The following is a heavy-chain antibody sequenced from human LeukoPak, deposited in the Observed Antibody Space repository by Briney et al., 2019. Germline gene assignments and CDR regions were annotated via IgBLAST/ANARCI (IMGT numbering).Heavy chain of an antibody. CDR3: ARGRAYDFWSGYYPVFGY. J-gene: IGHJ4*02. D-gene: IGHD3-3*01. CDR1: GGSFSGYY. Sequence: KTSETLSLTCAVYGGSFSGYYWSWIRQPPGKGLEWIGEINHSGSTNYNPSLKSRVTISVDTSKNQFSLKLSSVTAADTAVYYCARGRAYDFWSGYYPVFGYWGQGTLVTVSS. V-gene: IGHV4-34*01. CDR2: INHSGST.